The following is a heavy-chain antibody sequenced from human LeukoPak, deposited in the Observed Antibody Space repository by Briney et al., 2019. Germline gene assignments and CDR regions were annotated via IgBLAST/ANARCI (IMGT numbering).Heavy chain of an antibody. CDR3: ARSHPVLRFFDY. D-gene: IGHD2-15*01. CDR2: ISGGGGST. J-gene: IGHJ4*02. V-gene: IGHV3-23*01. CDR1: GFTFSSYA. Sequence: GGSLRLSCVASGFTFSSYAMSWVRQAPGKGLEWVSAISGGGGSTYYADSVKGRFTISRDNSKNTLYLQMNSLRAEDTAVYYCARSHPVLRFFDYWGQGTLVTVSS.